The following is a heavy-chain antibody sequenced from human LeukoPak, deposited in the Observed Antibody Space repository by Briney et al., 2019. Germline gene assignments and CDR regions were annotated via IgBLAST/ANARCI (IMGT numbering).Heavy chain of an antibody. CDR1: GYTFTSYG. D-gene: IGHD4-17*01. CDR2: ISAYNGNT. J-gene: IGHJ5*02. V-gene: IGHV1-18*01. Sequence: ASVKVSCKASGYTFTSYGISWVRQAPGQGLEWMGWISAYNGNTNYAQKLQGRVTMTTDTSTSTAHMELRSLRSDDTAVYYCARLYGDYGGFWFDPWGQGTLVTVSS. CDR3: ARLYGDYGGFWFDP.